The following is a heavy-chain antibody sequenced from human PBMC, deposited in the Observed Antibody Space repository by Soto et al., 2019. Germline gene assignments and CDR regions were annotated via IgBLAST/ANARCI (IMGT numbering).Heavy chain of an antibody. CDR1: GFTFSNAW. J-gene: IGHJ6*02. CDR3: VTLKYGMDV. Sequence: EVQLEESGGGLVKPGGSLTLSCAASGFTFSNAWMSWVRQAPGKGLEWVGRIKSKSAGGTTDYAAPVKGRFIISRDDSKNTLYLQMSSLKTEDTAVYYCVTLKYGMDVWGQGTTVTVSS. V-gene: IGHV3-15*01. CDR2: IKSKSAGGTT.